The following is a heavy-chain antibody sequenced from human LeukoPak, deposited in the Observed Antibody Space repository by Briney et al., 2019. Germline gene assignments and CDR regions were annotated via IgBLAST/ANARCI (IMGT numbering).Heavy chain of an antibody. CDR3: ARSGATRDGYSYAFDI. J-gene: IGHJ3*02. Sequence: GASVKVSCKASGYTFTSYGISWVRQATGQGLEWMGWMNPNSGNTGYAQKFQGRVTMTRNTSISTAYMELSSLRSEDTAVYYCARSGATRDGYSYAFDIWGQGTMVTVSS. CDR1: GYTFTSYG. D-gene: IGHD5-24*01. CDR2: MNPNSGNT. V-gene: IGHV1-8*02.